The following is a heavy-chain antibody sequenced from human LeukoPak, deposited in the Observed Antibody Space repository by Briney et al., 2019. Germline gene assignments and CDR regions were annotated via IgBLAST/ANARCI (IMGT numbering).Heavy chain of an antibody. V-gene: IGHV3-21*01. CDR3: ARVNWNRDAFDI. CDR1: GFTFSSYS. CDR2: ISSSSSYI. D-gene: IGHD1-20*01. J-gene: IGHJ3*02. Sequence: GGSLRLSCAASGFTFSSYSMNWVRQAPGKGLEWVSSISSSSSYIYYADSVKGRFTISRDNAKNSLYLQMNSLRAEDTAVYYCARVNWNRDAFDIWGQGTMVTVSS.